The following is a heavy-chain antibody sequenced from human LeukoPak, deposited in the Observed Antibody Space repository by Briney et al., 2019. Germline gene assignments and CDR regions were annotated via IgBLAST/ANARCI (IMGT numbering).Heavy chain of an antibody. Sequence: SETLSLTCTVSGGSISSYYWSWIRQPPGKGLEWIGYIYYSGSTNYNPSLTSRVTISVDTSKNQFSLKLSSVTAADTAVYYCARESSPYYYDSSGPHAFDIWGQGTMVTVSS. V-gene: IGHV4-59*01. CDR3: ARESSPYYYDSSGPHAFDI. CDR1: GGSISSYY. CDR2: IYYSGST. J-gene: IGHJ3*02. D-gene: IGHD3-22*01.